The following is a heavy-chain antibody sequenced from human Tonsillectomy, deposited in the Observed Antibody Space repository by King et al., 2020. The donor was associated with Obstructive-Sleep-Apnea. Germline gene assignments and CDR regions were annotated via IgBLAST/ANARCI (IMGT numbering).Heavy chain of an antibody. Sequence: QLVQSGGGLVQPGRSLRLSCAASGFTFDDYAMHWVRQAPGKGLEWVSGISWNSGSIGYADSVKGRFTISRDNAKNSLYLQMNSLRAEDTALYYCAKAPYYDILTGYYISGYPYYFDYWDQGTLVTVSS. CDR2: ISWNSGSI. CDR1: GFTFDDYA. V-gene: IGHV3-9*01. CDR3: AKAPYYDILTGYYISGYPYYFDY. J-gene: IGHJ4*02. D-gene: IGHD3-9*01.